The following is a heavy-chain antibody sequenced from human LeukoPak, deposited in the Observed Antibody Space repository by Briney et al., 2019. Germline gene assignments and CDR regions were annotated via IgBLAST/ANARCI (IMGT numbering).Heavy chain of an antibody. CDR1: GGSISSYY. J-gene: IGHJ4*02. Sequence: ASETLSLTCTVSGGSISSYYWGWIRQPPGKGLEWIGSIYYSGSTYYNPSLKSRVTISVDTSKNQFSLKLSSVTAADTAVYYCATGHWGFFDNWGQGTLVTVSS. V-gene: IGHV4-39*01. CDR2: IYYSGST. CDR3: ATGHWGFFDN. D-gene: IGHD7-27*01.